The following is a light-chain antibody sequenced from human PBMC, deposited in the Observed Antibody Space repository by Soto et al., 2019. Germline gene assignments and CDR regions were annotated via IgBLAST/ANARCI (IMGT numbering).Light chain of an antibody. J-gene: IGLJ1*01. V-gene: IGLV2-14*03. CDR3: SSYTTSNTRQIV. Sequence: QSVLTQPAPVSGSPGQSNTISCTGTSSDVGGYNYVSWYQHHPGKAPKLLIYDVSNRPSGVSNRFSGSKSDNTASLTISGLQPEEEADYYCSSYTTSNTRQIVFGTGTKVTVL. CDR2: DVS. CDR1: SSDVGGYNY.